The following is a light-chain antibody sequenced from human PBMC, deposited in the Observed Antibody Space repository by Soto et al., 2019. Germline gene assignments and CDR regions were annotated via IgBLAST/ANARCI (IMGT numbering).Light chain of an antibody. V-gene: IGKV3-20*01. Sequence: EIVLTQSPDTLSLSPGERANLSCRASQSVSSSYLAWYQQKPGQAPRLLIYGASSRATGIPDRFSGSGSGTDFTLTISRLEPEDFAVYFCQQYGSSPFTFGPGTKVDIK. CDR2: GAS. J-gene: IGKJ3*01. CDR1: QSVSSSY. CDR3: QQYGSSPFT.